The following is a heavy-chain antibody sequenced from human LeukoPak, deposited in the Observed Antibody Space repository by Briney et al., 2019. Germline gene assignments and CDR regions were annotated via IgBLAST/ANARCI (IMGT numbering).Heavy chain of an antibody. V-gene: IGHV3-49*04. Sequence: PGGSLRLSCASSGFTFSDYYMSWVRQAPGKGLEWISLIRSKAYGGTTEYAASVKGRFSISRDDSKSIAYLQMNSLKTEDTAVYYCTRDVRTNRAFDIWGQGTMVTVSS. D-gene: IGHD2-8*01. CDR1: GFTFSDYY. CDR2: IRSKAYGGTT. J-gene: IGHJ3*02. CDR3: TRDVRTNRAFDI.